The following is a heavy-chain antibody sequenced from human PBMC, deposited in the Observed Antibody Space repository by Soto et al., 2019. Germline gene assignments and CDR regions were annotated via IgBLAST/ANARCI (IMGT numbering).Heavy chain of an antibody. CDR2: IIPILGIA. Sequence: ASVKVSCKASGGTFSSYTIGWVRQAPGQGLEWMGRIIPILGIANYAQKFQGRVTITADKSTSTAYMELSSLRSEDTAVYYCWTDSSGLTRDYFDYRGQGTLVTVSS. V-gene: IGHV1-69*02. D-gene: IGHD6-19*01. CDR3: WTDSSGLTRDYFDY. J-gene: IGHJ4*02. CDR1: GGTFSSYT.